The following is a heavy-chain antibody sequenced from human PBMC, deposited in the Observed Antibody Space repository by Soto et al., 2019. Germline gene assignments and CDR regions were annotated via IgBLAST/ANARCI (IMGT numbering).Heavy chain of an antibody. CDR1: GYTLTGYY. Sequence: ASVKVSCKASGYTLTGYYVHWVRQAPGQGLEWMGWINPNSGDTYLAQRFQGRVTMNRDTSTGTAYMELRGLTSDDTAEYYCAKGGAIVAAGTRVYLYNAMDVWGQGTTVTVSS. CDR3: AKGGAIVAAGTRVYLYNAMDV. V-gene: IGHV1-2*02. D-gene: IGHD1-26*01. CDR2: INPNSGDT. J-gene: IGHJ6*02.